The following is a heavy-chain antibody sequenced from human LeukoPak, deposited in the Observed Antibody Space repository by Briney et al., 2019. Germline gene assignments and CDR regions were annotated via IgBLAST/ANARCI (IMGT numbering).Heavy chain of an antibody. J-gene: IGHJ4*02. CDR3: AGSGWGLTKGFFDG. CDR2: IFYSGST. V-gene: IGHV4-59*01. Sequence: PSETLSLTCTVSGVSISSYYWSWVRQPPGKGLEWIGYIFYSGSTSSNPFLKARVSMSIDTSHNQFSLNLSSVTAADAATYYCAGSGWGLTKGFFDGWGQGTLVTVSS. D-gene: IGHD6-19*01. CDR1: GVSISSYY.